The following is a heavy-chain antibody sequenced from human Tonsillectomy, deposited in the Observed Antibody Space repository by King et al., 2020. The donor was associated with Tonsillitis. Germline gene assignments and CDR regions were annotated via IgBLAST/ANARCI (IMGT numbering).Heavy chain of an antibody. CDR3: SKKRSLKYSSSWYETYYYYGMDV. J-gene: IGHJ6*02. V-gene: IGHV3-30*18. D-gene: IGHD6-13*01. CDR2: ISYDGSNK. Sequence: VQLVESGGGVVQPGRSLRLSCAASGFTFSSYGMHWVRQAPGKGLEWVAVISYDGSNKYYADSVKGRFTISRDNSKNTLYLQMNSLRAEDTAVYYLSKKRSLKYSSSWYETYYYYGMDVWGQGTTVTVSS. CDR1: GFTFSSYG.